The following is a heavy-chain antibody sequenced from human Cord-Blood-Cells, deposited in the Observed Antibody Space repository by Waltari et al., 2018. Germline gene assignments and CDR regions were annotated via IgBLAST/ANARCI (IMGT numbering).Heavy chain of an antibody. CDR3: ARVAYYDMLTGYDY. CDR2: IIPILGIA. Sequence: QVKLVQSGAEVKKPGSSVKVSCKASGGTFSSYAVSWVRQARGQGLEWMGRIIPILGIANYEQKVQGRVTITADKSTSTADMERSSLRSEDTAVYYCARVAYYDMLTGYDYWGQGTLVTVSS. D-gene: IGHD3-9*01. J-gene: IGHJ4*02. CDR1: GGTFSSYA. V-gene: IGHV1-69*09.